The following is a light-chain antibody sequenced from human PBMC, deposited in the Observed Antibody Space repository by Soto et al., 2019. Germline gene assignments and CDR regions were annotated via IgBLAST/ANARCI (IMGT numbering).Light chain of an antibody. CDR1: QSVSSY. CDR2: DVS. V-gene: IGKV3-11*01. J-gene: IGKJ2*02. CDR3: QQRSEWPLCT. Sequence: EVILTQSPATLSLSPGDRATLSCRASQSVSSYLAWYQQKPGQAPRLLIYDVSNRATGIPARFSGSGSGTDFTLTICGLEGEDFAVYVCQQRSEWPLCTFGQGTMLEIK.